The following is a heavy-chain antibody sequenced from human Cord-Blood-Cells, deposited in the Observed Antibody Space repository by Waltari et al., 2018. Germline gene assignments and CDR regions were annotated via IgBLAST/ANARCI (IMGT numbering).Heavy chain of an antibody. J-gene: IGHJ3*02. CDR3: ARERGDRDAFDI. CDR2: ISAYNGNT. V-gene: IGHV1-18*01. CDR1: GYTFTSYG. Sequence: QVQLVQSGAEVKKPGASVKVSCKASGYTFTSYGISWVRQAPGQGLEWMGWISAYNGNTNYAQKRGGRVSMSRGASAGTAYVGLRGRRSEGAAVYCGARERGDRDAFDIWGQGTMVTVSS. D-gene: IGHD3-16*01.